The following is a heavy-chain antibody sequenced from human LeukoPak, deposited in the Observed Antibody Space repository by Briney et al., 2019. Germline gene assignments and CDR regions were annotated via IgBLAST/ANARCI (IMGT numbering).Heavy chain of an antibody. Sequence: ASVKVSCKASGYTFTSYYMHWVRQAPGQGLEWMGIINPSGGSTSYAQKFQGRVTMTRDTSTSTVYMELSSLRSEDMAVYYCHVSWGIVVVPAAIGVGLGDYWGQGTLVTVSS. CDR3: HVSWGIVVVPAAIGVGLGDY. D-gene: IGHD2-2*02. J-gene: IGHJ4*02. V-gene: IGHV1-46*01. CDR1: GYTFTSYY. CDR2: INPSGGST.